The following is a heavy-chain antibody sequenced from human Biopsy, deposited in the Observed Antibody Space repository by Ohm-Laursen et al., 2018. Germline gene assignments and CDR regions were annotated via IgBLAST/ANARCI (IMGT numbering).Heavy chain of an antibody. Sequence: GALSLTCTVSGVSISSYFWNWIRQPPGKGLEWIGDIYYSGSTKYNPSLKSRVTISVDMSKSQLSLKLTSVTTADTAVYYCARGNEVMVTGPYFFDYWGQGTLVIVSS. CDR2: IYYSGST. J-gene: IGHJ4*02. D-gene: IGHD2-21*02. CDR3: ARGNEVMVTGPYFFDY. V-gene: IGHV4-59*01. CDR1: GVSISSYF.